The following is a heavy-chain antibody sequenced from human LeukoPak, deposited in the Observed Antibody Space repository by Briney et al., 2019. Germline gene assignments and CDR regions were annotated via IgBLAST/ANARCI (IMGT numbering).Heavy chain of an antibody. CDR1: GFTVSSNS. Sequence: GGSLRLSCTVSGFTVSSNSMSWVRQAPGKGLEWVSFIYSDNTHYSDSVKGRFTISRDNSKNTLYLQMNSLRAEDTAVYYCARSPIFATVSYYFDYWGQGTLVTVSS. J-gene: IGHJ4*02. V-gene: IGHV3-66*03. CDR3: ARSPIFATVSYYFDY. CDR2: IYSDNT. D-gene: IGHD4-17*01.